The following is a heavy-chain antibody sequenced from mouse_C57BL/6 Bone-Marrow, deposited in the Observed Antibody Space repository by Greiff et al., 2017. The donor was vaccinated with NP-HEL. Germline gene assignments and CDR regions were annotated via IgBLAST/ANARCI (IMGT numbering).Heavy chain of an antibody. CDR2: IWSGGST. J-gene: IGHJ1*03. D-gene: IGHD1-1*01. CDR3: AKDRRYGTSYWYFDV. V-gene: IGHV2-4*01. CDR1: GFSLTSYG. Sequence: VQLQQSGPGLVQPSQSLSITCTVSGFSLTSYGVHWVRQPPGKGLEWLGVIWSGGSTDYNAAFISRLSISKDNSKSQVFFKMNSLQADDTAIYYCAKDRRYGTSYWYFDVWGTGTTVTVSS.